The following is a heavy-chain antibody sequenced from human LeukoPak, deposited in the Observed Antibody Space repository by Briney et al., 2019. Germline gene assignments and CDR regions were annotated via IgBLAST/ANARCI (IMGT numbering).Heavy chain of an antibody. CDR1: GFTFSSYE. V-gene: IGHV3-48*03. Sequence: SGGSLRLSCAASGFTFSSYEINWVRQAPGKGLEWVSYISNSGSTIYYADSVKGRFTVSRDNAKNSLYLQMNSLRAEDTAVYYCARENTYYDFWSGSTGYWFDPWGQGTLVTVSS. CDR2: ISNSGSTI. CDR3: ARENTYYDFWSGSTGYWFDP. J-gene: IGHJ5*02. D-gene: IGHD3-3*01.